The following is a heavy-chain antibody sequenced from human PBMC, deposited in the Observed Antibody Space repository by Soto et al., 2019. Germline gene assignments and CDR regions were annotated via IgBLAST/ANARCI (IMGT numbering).Heavy chain of an antibody. D-gene: IGHD2-8*02. CDR3: ARTTGIRRYYYYGMDV. V-gene: IGHV5-51*01. CDR1: GYSFTSYW. CDR2: IYPGDSDT. Sequence: LGESLKISCKGSGYSFTSYWIGWVRQMPGKGLEWMGIIYPGDSDTRYSPSFQGQVTISADKSISTAYLQWSSLKASDTAMYYCARTTGIRRYYYYGMDVWGQGTTVTVSS. J-gene: IGHJ6*02.